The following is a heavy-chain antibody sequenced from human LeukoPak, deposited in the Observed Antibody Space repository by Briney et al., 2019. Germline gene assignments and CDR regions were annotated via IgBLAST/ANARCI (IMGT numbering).Heavy chain of an antibody. J-gene: IGHJ4*02. Sequence: ASVKVSCKASGYTFTSYAMNWVRQAPGQGLEWLGWINPITGDTKYAQKFQGSVTMTRDTSISTVYMELSGLTSDDTAIYYCARYFAVPDGGGFDYWGQGTLVTVSS. V-gene: IGHV1-2*02. CDR1: GYTFTSYA. CDR3: ARYFAVPDGGGFDY. CDR2: INPITGDT. D-gene: IGHD3-3*01.